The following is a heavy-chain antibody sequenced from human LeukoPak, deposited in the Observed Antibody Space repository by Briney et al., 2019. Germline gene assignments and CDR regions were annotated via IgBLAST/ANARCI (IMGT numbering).Heavy chain of an antibody. CDR2: INHSGST. V-gene: IGHV4-34*01. Sequence: SETLSLTCAVYGGSFSGYYWSWIRQPPGKGLEWIGEINHSGSTNYNPSLKSRVTISVDTSKNQFSLKLSSVTAADTAVYYRAREVVAARLYYYYYYMDVWGKGTTVTVSS. CDR1: GGSFSGYY. D-gene: IGHD6-6*01. J-gene: IGHJ6*03. CDR3: AREVVAARLYYYYYYMDV.